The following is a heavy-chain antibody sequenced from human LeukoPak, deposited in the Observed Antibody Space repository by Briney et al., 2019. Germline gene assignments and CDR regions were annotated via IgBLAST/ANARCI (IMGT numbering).Heavy chain of an antibody. CDR1: GFTFSSYA. D-gene: IGHD3-3*01. Sequence: PGGSLRLSCAASGFTFSSYAMSWVRQAPGKGLEWVSVISGSGGSTYYADSVKGRFTISRDNSKNTLYLQMNSLRAEDTAVYYCAKVLTSSDFWSGYSGPAEYFQNWGQGTLATVSS. J-gene: IGHJ1*01. CDR3: AKVLTSSDFWSGYSGPAEYFQN. CDR2: ISGSGGST. V-gene: IGHV3-23*01.